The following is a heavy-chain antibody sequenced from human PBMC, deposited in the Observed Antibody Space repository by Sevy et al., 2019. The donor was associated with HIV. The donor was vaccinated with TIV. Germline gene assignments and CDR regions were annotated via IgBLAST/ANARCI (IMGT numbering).Heavy chain of an antibody. V-gene: IGHV3-15*07. CDR3: TWDHDYYYGINV. D-gene: IGHD1-26*01. J-gene: IGHJ6*02. CDR2: IKSKGGGGTI. CDR1: GFTFINAC. Sequence: GGSLRISCAASGFTFINACMNWVRQAPGKGLEWVGRIKSKGGGGTIDYAAPVKGRFSISRDDSKNTLYLQMNSLKIEVTALYYCTWDHDYYYGINVRGQGTTVTVSS.